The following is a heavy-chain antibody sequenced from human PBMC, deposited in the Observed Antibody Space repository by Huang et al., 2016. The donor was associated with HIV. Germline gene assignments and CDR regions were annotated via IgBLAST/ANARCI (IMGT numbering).Heavy chain of an antibody. D-gene: IGHD3-3*02. V-gene: IGHV3-23*01. CDR1: GFTFSSYA. CDR3: AKPPSISSKYFQH. Sequence: EVQLLDSGGGLVQPGGSLRLSCAASGFTFSSYAMSWVRQAPGKGLEWVSGISGSGGSTYYADSVKGRFTISRDNSKNTLYLQMNSLRAEDTAVYYCAKPPSISSKYFQHWGQGTLVTVSS. CDR2: ISGSGGST. J-gene: IGHJ1*01.